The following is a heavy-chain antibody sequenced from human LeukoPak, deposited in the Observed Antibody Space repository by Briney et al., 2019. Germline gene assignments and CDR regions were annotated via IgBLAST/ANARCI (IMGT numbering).Heavy chain of an antibody. CDR3: ARAVPAAHYFAL. CDR1: GFSFSGAT. J-gene: IGHJ4*02. V-gene: IGHV3-21*01. D-gene: IGHD2-2*01. CDR2: ISSGSSYI. Sequence: GGSLRLSCAASGFSFSGATMGWVRQAPWKGLELVSFISSGSSYIFHADSVKVRFTISRDNSKNSLYLQMNSLRAEDTAVYYCARAVPAAHYFALWGQGTLVTVSS.